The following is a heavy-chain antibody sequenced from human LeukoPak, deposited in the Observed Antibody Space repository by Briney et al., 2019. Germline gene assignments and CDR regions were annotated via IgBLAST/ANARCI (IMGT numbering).Heavy chain of an antibody. J-gene: IGHJ4*02. CDR3: ARGPYDY. CDR2: INPNSGDT. V-gene: IGHV1-2*02. CDR1: GYTFTGFY. Sequence: ASVEVSCKASGYTFTGFYIHWVRQAPGQGLEWMGWINPNSGDTNYAQKFQGGVTMTTDTSINTAYMDLKRLRSDDSAIYYCARGPYDYWGQGTLVTVSS.